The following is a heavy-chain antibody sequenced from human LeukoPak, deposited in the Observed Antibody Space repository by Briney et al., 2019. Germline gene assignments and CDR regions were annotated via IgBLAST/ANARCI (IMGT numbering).Heavy chain of an antibody. D-gene: IGHD3-22*01. CDR3: ARENAYYYDSSGYSEY. Sequence: ASVKVSCKASGGTFSSYAISWVRQAPGQGLEWMGRIIPIFGTANYAQKFQGRVTITTDESRSTAYMELSSLRSEDTAVYYCARENAYYYDSSGYSEYWGQGTLVAVSS. V-gene: IGHV1-69*05. CDR2: IIPIFGTA. CDR1: GGTFSSYA. J-gene: IGHJ4*02.